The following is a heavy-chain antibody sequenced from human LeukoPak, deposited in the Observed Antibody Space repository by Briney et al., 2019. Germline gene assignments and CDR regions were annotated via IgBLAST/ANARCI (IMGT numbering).Heavy chain of an antibody. CDR2: ISISTSSI. D-gene: IGHD3-3*01. V-gene: IGHV3-48*01. CDR1: GFTFSSYN. J-gene: IGHJ4*02. Sequence: GGSLRLSCAASGFTFSSYNVNWVRQAPGKGLEWVSYISISTSSIYYADSVKGRFTISRDNAKNSLYLQMNSLRAEDTAVYYCARTDFWSGYNLDYWGQGTLVTVSS. CDR3: ARTDFWSGYNLDY.